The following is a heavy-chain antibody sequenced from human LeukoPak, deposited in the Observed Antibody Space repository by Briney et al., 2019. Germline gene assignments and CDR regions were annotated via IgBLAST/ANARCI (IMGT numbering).Heavy chain of an antibody. Sequence: GGSLRLSCAASGFTFDDYAMHWVRQAPGKGLEWVSGISWNSGSIGYADSVKGRFTISRDNAKNSLYLQMNSLRAEDTALYYCAKEMPQGGFDYWGQGTLVTVSS. J-gene: IGHJ4*02. CDR3: AKEMPQGGFDY. CDR2: ISWNSGSI. CDR1: GFTFDDYA. V-gene: IGHV3-9*01. D-gene: IGHD2-2*01.